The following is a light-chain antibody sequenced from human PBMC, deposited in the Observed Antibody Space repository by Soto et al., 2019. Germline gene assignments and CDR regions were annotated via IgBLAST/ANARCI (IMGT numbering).Light chain of an antibody. Sequence: DIQMTQSPSSLSASVGDRVTITCRASQSISSCLNWYQQKPGKAPKFLIYAASSLQGRVPSRFSGSGSGTDFTLTISSLQPEDFATYYCQQSYSTPWTFGQGTKVEIK. CDR2: AAS. CDR1: QSISSC. J-gene: IGKJ1*01. CDR3: QQSYSTPWT. V-gene: IGKV1-39*01.